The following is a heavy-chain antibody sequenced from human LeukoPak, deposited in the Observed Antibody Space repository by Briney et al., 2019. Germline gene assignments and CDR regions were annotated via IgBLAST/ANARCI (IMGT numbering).Heavy chain of an antibody. Sequence: PGGSLRLSCAASGFTFSTYNMNWVRQAPGKGLEWVSYISSSSTIYYADSVKGRFTISRDNAKNSLYLQMNSLRAEDTAVYYCARDSPSRYYYGSGSYYPPDAFDIWGQGTMVTVSS. D-gene: IGHD3-10*01. V-gene: IGHV3-48*01. CDR1: GFTFSTYN. J-gene: IGHJ3*02. CDR3: ARDSPSRYYYGSGSYYPPDAFDI. CDR2: ISSSSTI.